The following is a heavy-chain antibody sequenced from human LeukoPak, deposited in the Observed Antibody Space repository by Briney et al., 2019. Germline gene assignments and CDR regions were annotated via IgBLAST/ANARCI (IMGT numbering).Heavy chain of an antibody. CDR2: IYYTGST. Sequence: PSETLSLTCTVSGGSISSSSYYWGWIRQPPGKGLEWIGSIYYTGSTYYNPSLKSRVTISVDASKNQLSLKLNSVTAADTAIYYCARPLTRGGYYYVWGQGILVTVSS. CDR1: GGSISSSSYY. J-gene: IGHJ4*02. D-gene: IGHD1-26*01. CDR3: ARPLTRGGYYYV. V-gene: IGHV4-39*01.